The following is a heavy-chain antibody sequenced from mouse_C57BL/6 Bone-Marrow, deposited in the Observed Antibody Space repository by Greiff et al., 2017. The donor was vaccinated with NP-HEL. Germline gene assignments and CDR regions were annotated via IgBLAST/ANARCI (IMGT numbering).Heavy chain of an antibody. D-gene: IGHD2-4*01. Sequence: EVQLVESGGGLVQPGGSLKLSCAASGFTFSDYYMYWVRQTPEKRLEWVAYISNGGGSTYYPDTVKGRFTISRDNAKNTLYLQMSRLKSEDTAMYYCARHYDYDGGYFDVWGTGTTVTVSS. CDR3: ARHYDYDGGYFDV. CDR1: GFTFSDYY. V-gene: IGHV5-12*01. CDR2: ISNGGGST. J-gene: IGHJ1*03.